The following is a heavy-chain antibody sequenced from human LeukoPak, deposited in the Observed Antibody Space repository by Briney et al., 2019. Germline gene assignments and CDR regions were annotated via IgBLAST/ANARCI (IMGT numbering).Heavy chain of an antibody. Sequence: GESLRLSCAASGFTFSNHNMNWVRQAPGKGLEWVSYISTSSTTMYYADSVKGRFTISRDNAKNLLYLQMNSLRAEDTAAYYCAGYGDYAPWGQGTLVTVSS. CDR2: ISTSSTTM. J-gene: IGHJ5*02. V-gene: IGHV3-48*01. CDR1: GFTFSNHN. D-gene: IGHD4-17*01. CDR3: AGYGDYAP.